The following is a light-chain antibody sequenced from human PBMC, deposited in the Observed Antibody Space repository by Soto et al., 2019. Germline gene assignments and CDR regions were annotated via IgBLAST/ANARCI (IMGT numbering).Light chain of an antibody. CDR3: QSYDSSLSGWV. Sequence: QSVLTQPPSVSGAPGQWVTISCTGGSSNIGAGYDVHWYQQLPGTAPKLLIYGNSNRPSGVPDRFSGSKSGTSASLAITGLQAEDEADYYCQSYDSSLSGWVFGGGTKLTVL. CDR2: GNS. V-gene: IGLV1-40*01. J-gene: IGLJ3*02. CDR1: SSNIGAGYD.